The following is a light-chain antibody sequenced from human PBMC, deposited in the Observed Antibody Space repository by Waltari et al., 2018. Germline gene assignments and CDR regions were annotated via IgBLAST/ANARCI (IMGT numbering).Light chain of an antibody. CDR2: GAS. J-gene: IGKJ1*01. Sequence: DIQMTQSPSSLSASVGDRVTITCRESQGIRNDLTWYQQKPGKAPKRLIYGASSLQSGVPSRFSGSGSGTEFTLTISSLQPEDFASYYCLQNNSYPWTFGQGTKVEIK. CDR1: QGIRND. CDR3: LQNNSYPWT. V-gene: IGKV1-17*01.